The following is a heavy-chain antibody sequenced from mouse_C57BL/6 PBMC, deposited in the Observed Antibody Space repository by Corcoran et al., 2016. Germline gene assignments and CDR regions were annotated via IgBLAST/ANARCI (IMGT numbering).Heavy chain of an antibody. V-gene: IGHV9-3*01. Sequence: QIQLVQSGPELKNPGETVKISCKASGYTFTTYGMSWVKQAPGKGLKWMGWINTYSGVPTYADDFKGRFAFSLETSASTAYLQINNLKNEDTATYFCASLVDSSGYGFAYWGQGTLVTVSA. CDR3: ASLVDSSGYGFAY. J-gene: IGHJ3*01. CDR2: INTYSGVP. CDR1: GYTFTTYG. D-gene: IGHD3-2*02.